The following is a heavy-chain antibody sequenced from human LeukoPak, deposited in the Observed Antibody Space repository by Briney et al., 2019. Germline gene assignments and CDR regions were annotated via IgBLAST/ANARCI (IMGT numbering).Heavy chain of an antibody. CDR2: IIPIFGTA. CDR3: ARVGCSGGSCHSWFDY. Sequence: ASVKVSCKVSGGTFSSYAISWVRQAPGQGLEWMGGIIPIFGTANYAQKFQGRVTITADKSTSTAYMELSSLRSEDTAVYYCARVGCSGGSCHSWFDYWGQGTLVTVSS. V-gene: IGHV1-69*06. D-gene: IGHD2-15*01. J-gene: IGHJ4*02. CDR1: GGTFSSYA.